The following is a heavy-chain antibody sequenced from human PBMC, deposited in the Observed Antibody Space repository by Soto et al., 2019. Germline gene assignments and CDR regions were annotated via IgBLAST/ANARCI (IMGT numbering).Heavy chain of an antibody. D-gene: IGHD1-1*01. Sequence: QVQLVQSGAEVKKPGASVKVSCKGSGYAFTTYGITWVRQAPGQGLEWMRWISAHNGNTNYAQKLPGRVTVTRDTYTSTAYRELRSMRSDVTAVYYCARGRYGDYWGKGALVTVSS. CDR1: GYAFTTYG. J-gene: IGHJ4*02. CDR2: ISAHNGNT. CDR3: ARGRYGDY. V-gene: IGHV1-18*01.